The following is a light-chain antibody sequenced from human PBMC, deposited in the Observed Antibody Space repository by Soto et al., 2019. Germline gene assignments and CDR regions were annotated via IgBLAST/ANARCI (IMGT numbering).Light chain of an antibody. CDR3: KYYVSYSVL. V-gene: IGKV1-5*03. Sequence: DRLITERPCSVYGYGVDRVGRTFSSSHSISRYLNWYQQKPGKAPKLLIYKASTLKSGVPSRFSGSGFGTEFTLTIGRLSRHAFATDHWKYYVSYSVLFGEGTKVDIK. J-gene: IGKJ1*01. CDR2: KAS. CDR1: HSISRY.